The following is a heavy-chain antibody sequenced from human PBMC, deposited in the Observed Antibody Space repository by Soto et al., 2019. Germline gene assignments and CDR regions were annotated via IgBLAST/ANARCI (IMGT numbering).Heavy chain of an antibody. CDR1: GFSLSTSGVG. V-gene: IGHV2-5*02. CDR3: VRLLWFGELT. D-gene: IGHD3-10*01. CDR2: IDWDGDK. J-gene: IGHJ4*02. Sequence: QITLKESGPPLVKPTQTLTLTCTISGFSLSTSGVGVGWIRQPPGKALDWLALIDWDGDKRYSPSLKSRLTITKYTSKNQVVLTMTNMDPVDTATYYCVRLLWFGELTWGQGTLVTVSS.